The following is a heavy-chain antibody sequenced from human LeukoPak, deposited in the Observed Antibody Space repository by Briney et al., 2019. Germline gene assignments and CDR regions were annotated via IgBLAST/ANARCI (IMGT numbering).Heavy chain of an antibody. J-gene: IGHJ4*02. D-gene: IGHD3-3*01. CDR1: GGSISSGSYY. CDR3: ARGYYDFWSGFDY. Sequence: NPSGTLSLTCTVSGGSISSGSYYWSWIRQPAGKGLEWIGRIYTSGSTNYNPSLKSRVTISVDTSKNQFSLKLSSVTAADTAVYYCARGYYDFWSGFDYWGQGTLVTVSS. V-gene: IGHV4-61*02. CDR2: IYTSGST.